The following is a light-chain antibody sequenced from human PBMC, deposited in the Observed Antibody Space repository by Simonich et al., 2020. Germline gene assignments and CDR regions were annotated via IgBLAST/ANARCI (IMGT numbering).Light chain of an antibody. V-gene: IGLV2-23*01. J-gene: IGLJ2*01. CDR1: GSDVGSYNL. Sequence: QSALTQPASVSGSPGQSITISCTGPGSDVGSYNLFSRYQQHPGKAPQLMIYEGSKRPSGVSNRFAGSKSGNTASLTISGLQAEDEADYYCCSYAGSSTVVFGGGTKLTVL. CDR2: EGS. CDR3: CSYAGSSTVV.